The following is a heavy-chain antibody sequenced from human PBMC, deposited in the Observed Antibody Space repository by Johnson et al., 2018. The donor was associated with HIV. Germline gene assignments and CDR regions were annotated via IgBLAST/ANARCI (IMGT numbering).Heavy chain of an antibody. D-gene: IGHD3-9*01. J-gene: IGHJ3*02. CDR2: IYSGGSA. Sequence: VQLVESGGGLAQPGGSLRLSCAASGITVSSNYMSWVRQAPGKGLEWVSVIYSGGSAYYTDSVKGRFTISRDKSKNTLYLQMKSLRAEDTAVYYCARGYILTGYSGAFDMWGQGTMVTVSS. CDR3: ARGYILTGYSGAFDM. V-gene: IGHV3-66*01. CDR1: GITVSSNY.